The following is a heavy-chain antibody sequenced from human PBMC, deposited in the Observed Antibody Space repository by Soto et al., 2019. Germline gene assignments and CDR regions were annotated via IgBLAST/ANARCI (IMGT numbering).Heavy chain of an antibody. CDR2: LSAYNDNT. V-gene: IGHV1-18*04. J-gene: IGHJ6*02. Sequence: QVQLVQSGTEVKKPGASVKVSCKASGYTFTSYGISWVRQAPGQGLEWMGWLSAYNDNTIYTQKLQGRVTMTTDTSTSTAYMELRSLRSDDTAVYYCARGVDCSGGSCFSSYYYYYGFDVWGQGTTLTVSS. CDR1: GYTFTSYG. CDR3: ARGVDCSGGSCFSSYYYYYGFDV. D-gene: IGHD2-15*01.